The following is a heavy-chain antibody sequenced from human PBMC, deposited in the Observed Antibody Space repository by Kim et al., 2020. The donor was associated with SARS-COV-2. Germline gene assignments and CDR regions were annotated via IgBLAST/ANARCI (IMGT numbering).Heavy chain of an antibody. D-gene: IGHD7-27*01. CDR2: MNPNSGKA. Sequence: ASVKVSCKASGFTLSTYHINWVRQATGQGLEWMGWMNPNSGKAGYAQKVQDRVTMTRDYSINTAYMELRSLKYDDTAVYYCATAIGWGSQNCYFDIWGRG. V-gene: IGHV1-8*01. CDR3: ATAIGWGSQNCYFDI. J-gene: IGHJ2*01. CDR1: GFTLSTYH.